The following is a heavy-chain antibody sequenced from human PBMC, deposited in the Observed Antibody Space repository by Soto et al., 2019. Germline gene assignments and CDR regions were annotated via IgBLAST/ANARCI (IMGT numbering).Heavy chain of an antibody. J-gene: IGHJ4*02. CDR1: GFTFSAHG. V-gene: IGHV3-33*01. Sequence: QVQLVESGGGVVRPGRSLRLSCVGSGFTFSAHGMHWVRQAPGKPLEWVAGIDYDGTRKYYADSVEGRFTISRDDSQKKLFLQVSSLKDEAKAVSYCAINNCPTPGCLGSWGRGTMVIVSS. CDR2: IDYDGTRK. D-gene: IGHD2-15*01. CDR3: AINNCPTPGCLGS.